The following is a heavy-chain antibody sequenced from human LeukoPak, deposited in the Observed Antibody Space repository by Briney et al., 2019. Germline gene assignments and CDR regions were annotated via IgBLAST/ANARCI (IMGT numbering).Heavy chain of an antibody. D-gene: IGHD6-13*01. CDR1: GFTFSSYG. CDR3: AKEVSSWYYYYYYMDV. J-gene: IGHJ6*03. Sequence: GRSLRLSCAASGFTFSSYGMHWVRQAPGKGLEWVAVIWYDGSNKYYADSVKGRFTISRDNSKDTLYLQMNSLRAEDTAVYYCAKEVSSWYYYYYYMDVWGKGTTVTVSS. CDR2: IWYDGSNK. V-gene: IGHV3-33*06.